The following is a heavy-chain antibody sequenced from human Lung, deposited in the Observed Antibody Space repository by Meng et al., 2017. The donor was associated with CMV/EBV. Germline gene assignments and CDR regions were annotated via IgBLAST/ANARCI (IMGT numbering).Heavy chain of an antibody. J-gene: IGHJ3*02. CDR2: INPSGGST. Sequence: ASVKVSXKASGYTFTSYYMHWVRQAPGQGLEWMGIINPSGGSTSYAQKFQGRVTMTRDTSTSTVYMELSSLRSEDTAVYYCASRGYSSSWRGAFDIWGQGTMVTVSS. D-gene: IGHD6-13*01. CDR1: GYTFTSYY. V-gene: IGHV1-46*01. CDR3: ASRGYSSSWRGAFDI.